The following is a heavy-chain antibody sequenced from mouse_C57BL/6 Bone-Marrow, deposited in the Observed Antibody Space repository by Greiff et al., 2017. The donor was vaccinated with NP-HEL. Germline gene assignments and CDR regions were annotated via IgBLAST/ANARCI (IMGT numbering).Heavy chain of an antibody. J-gene: IGHJ2*01. D-gene: IGHD1-1*01. CDR1: GYTFTDYE. Sequence: VQLQESGAELVRPGASVTLSCKASGYTFTDYEMHWVKRTPVHGLEWIGAIDPETGGTAYNQKFKGKAILTADKSSSTAYMELRSLTSEDSAVYYCTRSLYYGSPFDYWGQGTTLTVSS. V-gene: IGHV1-15*01. CDR3: TRSLYYGSPFDY. CDR2: IDPETGGT.